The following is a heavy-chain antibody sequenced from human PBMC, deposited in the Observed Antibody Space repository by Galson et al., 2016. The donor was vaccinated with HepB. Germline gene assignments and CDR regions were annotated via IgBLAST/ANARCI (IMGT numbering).Heavy chain of an antibody. CDR1: GFTFISYG. CDR2: MWYDGSNK. CDR3: ARGRYDILTLAN. Sequence: SLRLSCAASGFTFISYGMHWVRQAPGKGLEWVAVMWYDGSNKSSADSGKGRFTISRDNSKNTLYLQMNSLRAEDTAGYYCARGRYDILTLANWGQGTLVTVSS. J-gene: IGHJ4*02. V-gene: IGHV3-33*01. D-gene: IGHD3-9*01.